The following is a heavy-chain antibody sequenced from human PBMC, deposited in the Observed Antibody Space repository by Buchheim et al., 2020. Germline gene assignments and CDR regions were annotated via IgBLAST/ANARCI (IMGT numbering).Heavy chain of an antibody. J-gene: IGHJ6*02. D-gene: IGHD5-24*01. CDR1: GFTFSSYA. V-gene: IGHV3-30*04. CDR3: ARDGPVEMATIEGDYYYGMDV. Sequence: QVQLVESGGGVVQPGRSLRLSCAASGFTFSSYAMHWVRQAPGKGLEWVAVISYDGSNKYYADSVKGRFTISRDNSKNTLYLQMNSLRAEDTAGYYCARDGPVEMATIEGDYYYGMDVWGQGTT. CDR2: ISYDGSNK.